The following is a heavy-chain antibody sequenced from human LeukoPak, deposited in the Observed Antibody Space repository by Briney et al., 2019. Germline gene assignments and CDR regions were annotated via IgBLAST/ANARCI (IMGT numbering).Heavy chain of an antibody. V-gene: IGHV5-51*01. Sequence: GKSLKISCQGSGYSFTSYWIGWVRQMPGKGLEWMGIIYPGDSDTRYSPSFQGQVTISADKSISTAYLQWSSLKASGTAMYYCASGKVLGMVEPDYWGQGTLVTVSS. D-gene: IGHD3-10*01. J-gene: IGHJ4*02. CDR1: GYSFTSYW. CDR3: ASGKVLGMVEPDY. CDR2: IYPGDSDT.